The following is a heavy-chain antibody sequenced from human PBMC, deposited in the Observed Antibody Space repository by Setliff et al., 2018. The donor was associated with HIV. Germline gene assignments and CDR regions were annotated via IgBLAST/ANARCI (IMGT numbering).Heavy chain of an antibody. CDR1: GYTFINYH. Sequence: ASVKVSCKASGYTFINYHITWVRQAPGQGLEWVGSISASSVNTDYAQKFQNRVTMTTDTSTSTAYMELRSLRSDDTAVYYCARDLFTVPSREGYDYWGQGTLVTVSS. V-gene: IGHV1-18*01. J-gene: IGHJ4*02. D-gene: IGHD1-26*01. CDR2: ISASSVNT. CDR3: ARDLFTVPSREGYDY.